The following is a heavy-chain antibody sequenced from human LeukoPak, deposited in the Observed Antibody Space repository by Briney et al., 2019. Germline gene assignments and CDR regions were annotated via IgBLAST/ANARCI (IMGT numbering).Heavy chain of an antibody. CDR2: IYYTGTT. J-gene: IGHJ2*01. Sequence: SETLSLTCSASSGSIRSSTYYWGWIRQPPGKGLEYIGTIYYTGTTYYNPSLKSRVTISVDTSKNQLSLKLTSVTAADTAVYFCARRGTTVTPGWYFDLWGRGTLVTVSS. CDR1: SGSIRSSTYY. CDR3: ARRGTTVTPGWYFDL. V-gene: IGHV4-39*01. D-gene: IGHD4-17*01.